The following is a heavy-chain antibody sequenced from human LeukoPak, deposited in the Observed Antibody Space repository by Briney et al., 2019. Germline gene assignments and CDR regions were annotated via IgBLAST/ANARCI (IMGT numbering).Heavy chain of an antibody. V-gene: IGHV1-46*01. Sequence: ASVKVSCKASGYSFTRYYMHWVRQAPGQGLEWMGIINPSGGSTSYAQKFQGRVTMTRDMSTSTVYMELSSLRSDDTAVYYCAREPGTTGTTGFDYWGQGTLVTVSS. D-gene: IGHD1-1*01. J-gene: IGHJ4*02. CDR3: AREPGTTGTTGFDY. CDR2: INPSGGST. CDR1: GYSFTRYY.